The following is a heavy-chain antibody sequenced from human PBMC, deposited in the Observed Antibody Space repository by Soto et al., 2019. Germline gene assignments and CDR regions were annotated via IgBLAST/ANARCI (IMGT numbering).Heavy chain of an antibody. D-gene: IGHD3-22*01. J-gene: IGHJ4*02. Sequence: SETLSLTCTVSGGSISSSSYYWGWIRQPPGKGLEWIGGIYYSGSTYYNPSPKSRVTISVDTSKNQFSLKLSSVTAADTAVYYCARIVVTWFDYWGQGTLVTVSS. V-gene: IGHV4-39*01. CDR2: IYYSGST. CDR3: ARIVVTWFDY. CDR1: GGSISSSSYY.